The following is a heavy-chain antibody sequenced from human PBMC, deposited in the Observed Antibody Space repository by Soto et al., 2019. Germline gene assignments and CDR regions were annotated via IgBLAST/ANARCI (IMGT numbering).Heavy chain of an antibody. Sequence: NPSETLSLTCSVSGYSISSGFYWDWIRQPPGKGLEWIGSIYYRGNTYYNPSHNGRITISLDTSKNQFSLRLTSVTAADTAVYYCARGEVRGLIATGLDYWCRGALVTVSS. CDR1: GYSISSGFY. CDR3: ARGEVRGLIATGLDY. D-gene: IGHD3-10*01. V-gene: IGHV4-38-2*02. J-gene: IGHJ4*02. CDR2: IYYRGNT.